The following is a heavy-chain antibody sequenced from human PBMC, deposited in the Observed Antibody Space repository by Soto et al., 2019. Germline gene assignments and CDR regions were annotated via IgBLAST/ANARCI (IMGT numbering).Heavy chain of an antibody. D-gene: IGHD4-4*01. Sequence: EVKLVASGGGVVRPGTSLRLSCAASGFTFDDYDMNWDRQVPGKGLEWVSSINWSGSHTGYADSVVGRFTISRDNAKNTLYLQMNSLRPEDTAFYYCARSAFTVTRSLMDVWGKGSTVTVSS. CDR2: INWSGSHT. CDR3: ARSAFTVTRSLMDV. J-gene: IGHJ6*03. V-gene: IGHV3-20*04. CDR1: GFTFDDYD.